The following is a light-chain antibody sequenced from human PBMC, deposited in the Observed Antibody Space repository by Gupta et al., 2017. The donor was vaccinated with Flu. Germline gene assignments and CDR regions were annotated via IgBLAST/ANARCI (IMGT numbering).Light chain of an antibody. CDR3: QQRSNWPPLT. CDR1: QSVSSY. J-gene: IGKJ4*01. V-gene: IGKV3-11*01. CDR2: DAP. Sequence: IVLTPSPATLSLSPGERATLSCRASQSVSSYLAWYQQKPGQAPRLLIYDAPNRATGIPARVICSGSGTDFTLTISRLEPEDFAVYYCQQRSNWPPLTFGRGTKVEIK.